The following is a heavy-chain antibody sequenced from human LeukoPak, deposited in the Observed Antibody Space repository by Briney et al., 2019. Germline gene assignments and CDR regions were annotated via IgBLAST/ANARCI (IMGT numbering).Heavy chain of an antibody. Sequence: GGSLRLSCAASGFTFSSNGMNWVRQAPGKGLEWVSSISSSSSHIYYADSVKGRFTISRDNAKNSLYLQMNSLRAEDTAVYYCARDPLIVVVPAAIGDAFDIWGQGTLVTVSS. CDR2: ISSSSSHI. J-gene: IGHJ3*02. CDR1: GFTFSSNG. CDR3: ARDPLIVVVPAAIGDAFDI. D-gene: IGHD2-2*01. V-gene: IGHV3-21*06.